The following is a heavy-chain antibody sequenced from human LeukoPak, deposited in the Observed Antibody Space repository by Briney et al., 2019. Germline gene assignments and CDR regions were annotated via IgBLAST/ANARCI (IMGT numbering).Heavy chain of an antibody. Sequence: GGSLRLSCAASGFTFSDYYMSWIRRAPGKGLEWVSYISSSSSYTNYADSVKGRFTISRDNAKNSLYLQMNSLRAEDTAVYYSASGWFGEGNYWGQGTLVTVSS. CDR1: GFTFSDYY. CDR2: ISSSSSYT. CDR3: ASGWFGEGNY. D-gene: IGHD3-10*01. J-gene: IGHJ4*02. V-gene: IGHV3-11*06.